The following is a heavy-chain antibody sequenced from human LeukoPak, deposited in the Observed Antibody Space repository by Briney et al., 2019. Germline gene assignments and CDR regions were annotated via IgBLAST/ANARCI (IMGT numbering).Heavy chain of an antibody. CDR1: GGSFSGYY. Sequence: SETLSLTCAVYGGSFSGYYWSWIRQPPGKGLEWIGEINHSGSTNYNPSLKSRVTISADTSKNQFSLKLSSVTAADTAVYYCARRRSYSSSYFQHWGQGTLVTVSS. D-gene: IGHD6-13*01. V-gene: IGHV4-34*01. CDR3: ARRRSYSSSYFQH. J-gene: IGHJ1*01. CDR2: INHSGST.